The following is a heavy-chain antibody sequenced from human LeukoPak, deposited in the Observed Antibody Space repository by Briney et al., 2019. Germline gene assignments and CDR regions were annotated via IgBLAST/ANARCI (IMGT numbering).Heavy chain of an antibody. D-gene: IGHD2-2*01. CDR1: GFTFSSYA. J-gene: IGHJ4*02. CDR3: AKGGRYCSSTSCKVHFDY. Sequence: GGSLRLSCAASGFTFSSYAMSWVRQAPGKGLEWVSAISGSGGSTYYADSVKGRFTISRDNSKNTLYLQMNSLRAEDTAVYYCAKGGRYCSSTSCKVHFDYWGQGTLVTVSS. CDR2: ISGSGGST. V-gene: IGHV3-23*01.